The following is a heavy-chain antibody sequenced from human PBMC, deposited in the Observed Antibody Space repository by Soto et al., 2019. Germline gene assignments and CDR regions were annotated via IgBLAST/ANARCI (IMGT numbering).Heavy chain of an antibody. CDR2: IYYSGNT. J-gene: IGHJ5*02. V-gene: IGHV4-39*01. CDR1: GGSIRSSSYY. D-gene: IGHD5-12*01. CDR3: ASGGYSGYGQRNWFDP. Sequence: PSETLSLTCTVSGGSIRSSSYYWGWIRQPPGKGLEWIGSIYYSGNTYYNPSLKSRVTISVDTSKNQFSLKLSSVTAADTAVYYCASGGYSGYGQRNWFDPWGQGTLVTVSS.